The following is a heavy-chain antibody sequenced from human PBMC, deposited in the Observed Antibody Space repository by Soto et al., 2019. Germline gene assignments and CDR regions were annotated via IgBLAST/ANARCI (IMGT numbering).Heavy chain of an antibody. V-gene: IGHV3-7*01. D-gene: IGHD3-10*01. CDR2: IKEDGSEK. Sequence: VQLEDSGGDLVQPGGSLRLSCIASGFSLSDHWMTWVRQAPGKRLEWVANIKEDGSEKYYVDSVRGRFTISRDNAKKSVYLQMNGLRAEDTAVYYCARDRAIFDFWGQGTLVTVSS. CDR3: ARDRAIFDF. CDR1: GFSLSDHW. J-gene: IGHJ4*02.